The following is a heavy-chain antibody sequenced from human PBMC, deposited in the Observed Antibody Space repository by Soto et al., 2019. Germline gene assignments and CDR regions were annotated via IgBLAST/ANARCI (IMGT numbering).Heavy chain of an antibody. CDR3: ARDPRGSISTPGSA. D-gene: IGHD2-2*01. J-gene: IGHJ4*02. Sequence: QVQLVESGGGVVQPGRSLRLSCAASGFTFSSYAMHWVRQAPGKVLEWVAVISYDGSNKYYADSVKGRFTISRDNSKNTLYLQMNSLRAEDTAVYYCARDPRGSISTPGSAWGQGTLVTVSS. CDR1: GFTFSSYA. V-gene: IGHV3-30-3*01. CDR2: ISYDGSNK.